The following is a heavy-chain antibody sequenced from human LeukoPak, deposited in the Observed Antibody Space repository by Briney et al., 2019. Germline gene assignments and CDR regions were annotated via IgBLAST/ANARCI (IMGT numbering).Heavy chain of an antibody. D-gene: IGHD1-26*01. Sequence: SQTLSLTCTVSGGSISSGSYYWSWIRQPAGKGLEWIGRIYTSGSTNYNPSLKSRVTISVDTSKNQFSLKLSSVTAADTAVYYCARGIVGALYYFDYWGQGTLVTVSS. V-gene: IGHV4-61*02. J-gene: IGHJ4*02. CDR3: ARGIVGALYYFDY. CDR2: IYTSGST. CDR1: GGSISSGSYY.